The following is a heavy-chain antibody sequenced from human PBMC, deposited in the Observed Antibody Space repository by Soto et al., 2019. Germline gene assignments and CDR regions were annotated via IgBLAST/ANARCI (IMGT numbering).Heavy chain of an antibody. Sequence: GGSLRLSCAASGFTFDDYAMHWVRQAPGKGLEWVSGISWNSGSIGYADSVKGRFTISRDNVKNSLYLQMNSLRAEDTALYYCAKLPLREYSGYDSGFGYAFDIWGQGTMVTVSS. CDR3: AKLPLREYSGYDSGFGYAFDI. CDR1: GFTFDDYA. J-gene: IGHJ3*02. CDR2: ISWNSGSI. V-gene: IGHV3-9*01. D-gene: IGHD5-12*01.